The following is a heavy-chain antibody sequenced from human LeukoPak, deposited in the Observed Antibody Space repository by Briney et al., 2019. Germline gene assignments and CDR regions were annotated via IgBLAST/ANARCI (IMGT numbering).Heavy chain of an antibody. D-gene: IGHD3-16*01. CDR2: IYHSGST. Sequence: SETLSLTCTVSGGSVSSGSYSWSWIRQPPGKGLEWIGYIYHSGSTYYNPSLKSRVTISVDRSKNQFSLKLSSVTAADTAVYYCASGGGASLGGNWFDPWGQGTLVTVSS. CDR3: ASGGGASLGGNWFDP. V-gene: IGHV4-30-2*01. CDR1: GGSVSSGSYS. J-gene: IGHJ5*02.